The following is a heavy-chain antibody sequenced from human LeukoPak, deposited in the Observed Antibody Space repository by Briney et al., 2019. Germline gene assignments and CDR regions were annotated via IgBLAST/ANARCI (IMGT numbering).Heavy chain of an antibody. J-gene: IGHJ4*02. CDR1: GGAINNLF. V-gene: IGHV4-59*08. CDR3: ARYGLYSFDY. D-gene: IGHD3-10*01. CDR2: IYYNGNT. Sequence: SETLSLTCTVSGGAINNLFWSWIRQPPGKALEWIGYIYYNGNTNYNPSLRSRVSISVDTSKDQFSLKVSSVTAADTAVYYCARYGLYSFDYWGQGALVTVSS.